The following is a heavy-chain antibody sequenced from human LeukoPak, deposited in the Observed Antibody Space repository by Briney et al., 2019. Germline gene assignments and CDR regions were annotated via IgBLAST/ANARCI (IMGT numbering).Heavy chain of an antibody. Sequence: ASVKVSCKASGYTFTSYDINWVRQATGQGLEWMGWMNPNSGNTGYAQKFQGRVTMTRNTSISTAYMELSSLRSEDTAVYYCARRVGYQLRALGLRYYYYYMDVWGKGTTVTVSS. V-gene: IGHV1-8*01. CDR1: GYTFTSYD. CDR3: ARRVGYQLRALGLRYYYYYMDV. J-gene: IGHJ6*03. D-gene: IGHD2-2*01. CDR2: MNPNSGNT.